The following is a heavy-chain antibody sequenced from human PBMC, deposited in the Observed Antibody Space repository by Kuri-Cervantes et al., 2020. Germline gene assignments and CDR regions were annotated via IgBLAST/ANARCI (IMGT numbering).Heavy chain of an antibody. CDR1: GVTVTSNY. CDR2: IFGSGST. Sequence: GESLKISCAASGVTVTSNYMSWVRQAPGKGLEWVSVIFGSGSTYYAESVKGRFTISIDKSKNTLYLQMNNLRAADTAVYYCARRSGYYYGMDVWGQGTTVTVSS. D-gene: IGHD6-19*01. CDR3: ARRSGYYYGMDV. J-gene: IGHJ6*02. V-gene: IGHV3-66*01.